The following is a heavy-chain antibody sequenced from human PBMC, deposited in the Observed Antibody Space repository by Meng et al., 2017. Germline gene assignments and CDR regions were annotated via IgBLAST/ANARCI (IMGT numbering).Heavy chain of an antibody. Sequence: ASVKVSCKASGYTFTSYYMHWVRQAPGQGLEWMGIINPSGGSTSYAQKFQGRVTMTRDTSTSTVYMELSSLRSEDTAVYYCARRTRSTMKVVGDAFEIWGQGTMVTVSS. D-gene: IGHD3-22*01. V-gene: IGHV1-46*01. J-gene: IGHJ3*02. CDR1: GYTFTSYY. CDR3: ARRTRSTMKVVGDAFEI. CDR2: INPSGGST.